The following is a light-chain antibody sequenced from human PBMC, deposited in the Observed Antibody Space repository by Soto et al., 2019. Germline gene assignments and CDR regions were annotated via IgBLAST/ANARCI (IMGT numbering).Light chain of an antibody. CDR3: AAWDDSLNGRV. CDR1: SSNIGNNA. J-gene: IGLJ3*02. CDR2: YDD. V-gene: IGLV1-36*01. Sequence: QSVLTQPPSVSEAPRQRVTISCSGSSSNIGNNAVSWYQQLPGKAPKLLIYYDDLLPSGVSDRFSGSKSGTSASLAISGLQSEDEADYYCAAWDDSLNGRVFGGGTQLTVL.